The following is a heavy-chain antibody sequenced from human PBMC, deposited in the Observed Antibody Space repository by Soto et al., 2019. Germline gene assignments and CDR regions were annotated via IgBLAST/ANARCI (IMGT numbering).Heavy chain of an antibody. D-gene: IGHD1-1*01. CDR1: GFTFSTSW. CDR2: INPHGGDI. V-gene: IGHV3-7*01. Sequence: EVQLVESGGGLVQPGGSLRLSCAASGFTFSTSWMSWVRQAPGKGLEWVSNINPHGGDIYYVDSVRGRFTISRDNAKTALYWEMNSLRAEDTAVYYCGRDPENAAIDYWGQGTLVTVSS. CDR3: GRDPENAAIDY. J-gene: IGHJ4*02.